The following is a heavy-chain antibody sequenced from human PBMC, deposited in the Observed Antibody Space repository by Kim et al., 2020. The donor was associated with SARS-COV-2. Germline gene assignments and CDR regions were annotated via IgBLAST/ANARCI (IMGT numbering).Heavy chain of an antibody. CDR3: ARGRHCSGGSCLHRIFDY. Sequence: GGSLRLSCAASGFTFSSYSMNWVRQAPGKGLEWVSSISSSSSYIYYADSVKGRFTISRDNAKNSLYLQMNSLRAEDTAVYYCARGRHCSGGSCLHRIFDYWGQGTLVTVSS. V-gene: IGHV3-21*01. CDR1: GFTFSSYS. J-gene: IGHJ4*02. D-gene: IGHD2-15*01. CDR2: ISSSSSYI.